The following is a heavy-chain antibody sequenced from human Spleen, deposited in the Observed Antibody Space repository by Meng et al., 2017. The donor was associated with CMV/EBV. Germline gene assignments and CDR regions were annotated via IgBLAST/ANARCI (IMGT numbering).Heavy chain of an antibody. CDR1: GYTFSSYG. CDR2: ISAYNGNT. Sequence: ASVKVSCKTSGYTFSSYGISWVRQAPGQGLEWMAWISAYNGNTNYAQKVQGRVTVTTDTSTSTAYMELRSLRSDDTAVYYCARLSGRYSGAFDIWGQGTTVTRLL. V-gene: IGHV1-18*01. CDR3: ARLSGRYSGAFDI. J-gene: IGHJ3*02. D-gene: IGHD1-26*01.